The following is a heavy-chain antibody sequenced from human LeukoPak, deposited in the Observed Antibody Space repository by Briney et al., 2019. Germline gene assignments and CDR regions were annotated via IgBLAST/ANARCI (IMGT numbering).Heavy chain of an antibody. D-gene: IGHD6-13*01. CDR1: GFTFSSYA. CDR3: AKAKGYSSSWGDYCDY. CDR2: ISGSGGST. Sequence: GGSLRLSCAASGFTFSSYAMSWVRQAPGKGLEWVSAISGSGGSTYYADSVKGRFTISRDNSKNTLYLQMNSLRAEDTAVYYCAKAKGYSSSWGDYCDYWGQGTLVTVSS. J-gene: IGHJ4*02. V-gene: IGHV3-23*01.